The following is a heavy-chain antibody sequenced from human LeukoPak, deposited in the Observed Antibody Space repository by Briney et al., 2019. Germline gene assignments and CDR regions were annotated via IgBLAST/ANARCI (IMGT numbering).Heavy chain of an antibody. CDR1: GYTFTGYY. CDR2: INPNSGGT. Sequence: GASAKVSCKASGYTFTGYYMHWVRQAPGQGLEWMGWINPNSGGTNYAQKFQGRVTMTKDTSISTAYMELSRLRSDDTAVYYCARDGSDSSGYYGYWGQGTLVTVSS. D-gene: IGHD3-22*01. V-gene: IGHV1-2*02. CDR3: ARDGSDSSGYYGY. J-gene: IGHJ4*02.